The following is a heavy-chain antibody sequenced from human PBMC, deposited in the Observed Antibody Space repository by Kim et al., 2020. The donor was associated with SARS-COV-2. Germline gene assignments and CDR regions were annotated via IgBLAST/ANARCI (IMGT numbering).Heavy chain of an antibody. CDR3: TTFRFG. V-gene: IGHV3-15*01. CDR2: IKTKGDGWTT. J-gene: IGHJ4*02. Sequence: GGSLRLSCAASGFSFSNVWMTWVRQAPGKGLEGVARIKTKGDGWTTDYAAPVSGRFTISRDDSKNTLYLQMDSLEAEDTAVYYCTTFRFGWGQGTLVTVS. D-gene: IGHD3-16*01. CDR1: GFSFSNVW.